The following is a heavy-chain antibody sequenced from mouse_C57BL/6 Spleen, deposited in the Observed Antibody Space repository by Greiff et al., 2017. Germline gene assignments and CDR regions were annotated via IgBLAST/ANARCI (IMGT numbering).Heavy chain of an antibody. V-gene: IGHV1-52*01. CDR1: GYTFTSYW. CDR2: IDPSDSET. Sequence: QVQLQQPGAELVRPGSSVKLSCKASGYTFTSYWMHWVKQRPIQGLEWIGNIDPSDSETHYNQKFKDKATLAVDKSSSTAYMQLSSLTSEDSAVXYRARGQAGDSWFAYWGQGTLVTVSA. J-gene: IGHJ3*01. CDR3: ARGQAGDSWFAY. D-gene: IGHD3-2*02.